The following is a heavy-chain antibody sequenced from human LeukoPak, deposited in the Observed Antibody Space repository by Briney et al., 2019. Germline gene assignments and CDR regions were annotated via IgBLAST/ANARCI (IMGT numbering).Heavy chain of an antibody. CDR3: AKELIEYYDSSGYYYYYYYYMDV. J-gene: IGHJ6*03. CDR2: ISGSGGST. CDR1: GFTFSSYA. V-gene: IGHV3-23*01. D-gene: IGHD3-22*01. Sequence: GGSLRLSCAASGFTFSSYATSWVRQAPGKGLEWVSAISGSGGSTYYADSVKGRFTISRDNSKNTLYLQMNSLRAEDTAVYYCAKELIEYYDSSGYYYYYYYYMDVWGKGTTVTVSS.